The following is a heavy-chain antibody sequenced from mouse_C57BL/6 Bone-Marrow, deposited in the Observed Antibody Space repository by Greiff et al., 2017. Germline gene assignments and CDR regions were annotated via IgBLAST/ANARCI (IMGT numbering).Heavy chain of an antibody. Sequence: QVHVKQPGAELVRPGSSVKLSCKASGYTFTSYWMHWVKQRPIQGLEWIGNIDPSDSETHYNQKFKDKATLTVDKSSSTAYMQLSSLTSEDSAVYYCARSPYYGSSYVAYAMDYWGQGTSVTVSS. CDR3: ARSPYYGSSYVAYAMDY. D-gene: IGHD1-1*01. V-gene: IGHV1-52*01. CDR2: IDPSDSET. J-gene: IGHJ4*01. CDR1: GYTFTSYW.